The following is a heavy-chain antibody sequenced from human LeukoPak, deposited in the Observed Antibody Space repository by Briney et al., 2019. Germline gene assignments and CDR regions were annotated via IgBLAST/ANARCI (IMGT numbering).Heavy chain of an antibody. Sequence: PGASVKVSCTASGYTFTGYYMHWVRQAPGQGLEWMGWINPNSGGTNYAQKFQGRVTMTRDTSISTAYMELSRLRSDDTAVYYCARDLASCAGDCYSDGFDYWGQGALVTVSS. V-gene: IGHV1-2*02. CDR3: ARDLASCAGDCYSDGFDY. CDR1: GYTFTGYY. J-gene: IGHJ4*02. CDR2: INPNSGGT. D-gene: IGHD2-21*02.